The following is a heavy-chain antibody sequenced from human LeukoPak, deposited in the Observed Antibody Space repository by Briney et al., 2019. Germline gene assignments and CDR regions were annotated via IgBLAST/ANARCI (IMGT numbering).Heavy chain of an antibody. V-gene: IGHV4-39*07. CDR2: IYYSGST. Sequence: PSETLSLTCTVSGGSISSSSYYWGWIRQPPGKGLEWIGSIYYSGSTYYNPSLKSRVTISVDTSKNQSSLKLSSVTAADTAVYYCARDWFGELSPLGYYYYMDVWGKGTTVTVSS. J-gene: IGHJ6*03. CDR3: ARDWFGELSPLGYYYYMDV. CDR1: GGSISSSSYY. D-gene: IGHD3-10*01.